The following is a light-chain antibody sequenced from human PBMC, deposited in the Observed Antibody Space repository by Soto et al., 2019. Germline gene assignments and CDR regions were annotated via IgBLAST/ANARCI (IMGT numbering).Light chain of an antibody. CDR3: SSYTSSTTYV. V-gene: IGLV2-14*01. CDR1: GSDIGGYNH. J-gene: IGLJ1*01. Sequence: QSVMTQPASVSGSPGQSITISCTGTGSDIGGYNHVSWYQHHPGKAPKLIIYEVTNRPSGVSNRFSGSKSGNTASLTISGLQAEDEADYYCSSYTSSTTYVFATVTKVTVL. CDR2: EVT.